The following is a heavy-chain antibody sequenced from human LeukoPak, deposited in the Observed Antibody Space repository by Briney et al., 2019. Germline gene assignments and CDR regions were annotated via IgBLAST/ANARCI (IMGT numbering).Heavy chain of an antibody. D-gene: IGHD5-24*01. Sequence: GGCLRLSCAASGFTFSSYWMYWVRQAPGKGLEWVSTVSGRGLTTDYADSVRGRFTISRDISKNTLYLQMSSLRADDTAVYYCAKVEMSAEGGELDPWGQGTLVTVSS. CDR1: GFTFSSYW. CDR3: AKVEMSAEGGELDP. V-gene: IGHV3-23*01. CDR2: VSGRGLTT. J-gene: IGHJ5*02.